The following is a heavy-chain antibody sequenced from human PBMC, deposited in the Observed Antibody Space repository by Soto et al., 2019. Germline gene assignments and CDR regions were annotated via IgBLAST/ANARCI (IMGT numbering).Heavy chain of an antibody. CDR1: GDTITNYG. CDR3: ASATSIAVAGKER. D-gene: IGHD6-19*01. CDR2: ISFYNGNT. Sequence: QVQLVQPGGEVRKPGASVKVSCKASGDTITNYGISWVRQAPGQGLEWMGWISFYNGNTKYAQNLQGRVTLTTDTSTSTAYMELRSLRSDDTAVYYCASATSIAVAGKERWGQGTLVTVSS. V-gene: IGHV1-18*01. J-gene: IGHJ4*02.